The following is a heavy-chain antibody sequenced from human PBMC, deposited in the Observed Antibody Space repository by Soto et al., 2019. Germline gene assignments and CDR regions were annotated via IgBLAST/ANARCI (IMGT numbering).Heavy chain of an antibody. J-gene: IGHJ4*02. CDR1: GFTFSDHY. CDR3: ARRAASGRHFDH. D-gene: IGHD6-13*01. Sequence: QVQLVESGGGLVMPGESLRLSCAASGFTFSDHYMSWIRQAPGKGLEGVSYISSRGNSMYYADSVKGRFTVSRDNAENSLYLQMNSLRAEDTAVYYCARRAASGRHFDHWGQGTLVSVSS. CDR2: ISSRGNSM. V-gene: IGHV3-11*01.